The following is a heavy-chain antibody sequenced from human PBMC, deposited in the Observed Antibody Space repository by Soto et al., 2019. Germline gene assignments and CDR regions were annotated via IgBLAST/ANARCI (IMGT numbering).Heavy chain of an antibody. V-gene: IGHV3-23*01. CDR2: ISGSGGST. CDR3: AKDPAGGMTTIYWYFDL. J-gene: IGHJ2*01. Sequence: EVQLLESGGGLVQPGGSLRLSCAASGFTFSSYAMSWVRQAPGKGLEWVSAISGSGGSTYYADSVKGRFTISRDNSKNTLYLQMNSLGAEDTAVYYCAKDPAGGMTTIYWYFDLWGRGTLVTVSS. D-gene: IGHD2-21*02. CDR1: GFTFSSYA.